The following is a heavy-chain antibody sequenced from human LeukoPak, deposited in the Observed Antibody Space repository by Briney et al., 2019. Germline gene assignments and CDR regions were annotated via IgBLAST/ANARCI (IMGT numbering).Heavy chain of an antibody. J-gene: IGHJ5*02. CDR2: IIPILGIA. V-gene: IGHV1-69*04. CDR1: GCTFSSYA. Sequence: SVKVSCKASGCTFSSYAISWVRQAPGQGLEWMGRIIPILGIANYAQKFQGRVTITADKSMSTAYMELSSLRSEDTAVYYCLYGGYDYKVDNNWFDHWGQGTLVTVSS. D-gene: IGHD5-12*01. CDR3: LYGGYDYKVDNNWFDH.